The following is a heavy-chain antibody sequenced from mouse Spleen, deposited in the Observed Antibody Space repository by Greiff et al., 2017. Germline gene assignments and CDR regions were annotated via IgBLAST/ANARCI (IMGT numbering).Heavy chain of an antibody. Sequence: QVQLQQSGPELVTPGASARISCKASGYTFPSSYIHRVKQRPGPGLEWIGWLYPGNVNTKYNENFKGKAILTADKSSSSAYMLLSSLASAVSAVSFCAREYYSYTFAYWGQWALVTVSA. CDR1: GYTFPSSY. CDR2: LYPGNVNT. D-gene: IGHD2-12*01. CDR3: AREYYSYTFAY. V-gene: IGHV1S56*01. J-gene: IGHJ3*01.